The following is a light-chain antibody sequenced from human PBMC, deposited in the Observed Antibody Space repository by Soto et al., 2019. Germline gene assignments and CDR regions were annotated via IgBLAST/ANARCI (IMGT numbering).Light chain of an antibody. Sequence: DIQMTQSPSSLSASVGDRVTITCRASQGISSYLNWYQQKPGSAPKVLIHDASSVQRGVPSRFSGSGSGTDVTITISSVQTEDVATYYCQQSFSTPRTFGQGTKVEIK. CDR3: QQSFSTPRT. J-gene: IGKJ1*01. CDR2: DAS. CDR1: QGISSY. V-gene: IGKV1-39*01.